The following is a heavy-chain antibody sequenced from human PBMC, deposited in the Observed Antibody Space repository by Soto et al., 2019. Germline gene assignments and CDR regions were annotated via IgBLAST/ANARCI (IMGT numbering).Heavy chain of an antibody. CDR3: AKDMKQWLTYNAFDI. V-gene: IGHV3-30*18. D-gene: IGHD6-19*01. CDR1: GFTFSSYG. Sequence: PGGSLRLSCAASGFTFSSYGMHWVRQAPGKGLEWVAVISYDGSNKYYADSVKGRFTISRDNSKNTLYPQMNSLRAEDTAVYYCAKDMKQWLTYNAFDIWGQGTMVTVSS. CDR2: ISYDGSNK. J-gene: IGHJ3*02.